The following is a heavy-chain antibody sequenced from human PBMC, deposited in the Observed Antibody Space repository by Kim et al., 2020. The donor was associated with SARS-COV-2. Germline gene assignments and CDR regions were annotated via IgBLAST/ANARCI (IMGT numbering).Heavy chain of an antibody. CDR3: ARGRSDGNPYDAFDI. J-gene: IGHJ3*02. Sequence: ASVKVSCKASGYIFTNYGINWVRQAPGQGLEWMGWISGSSGNTNYAQNLQGRVTMTRDTSSGTVYMELRSLRADDMAVYYCARGRSDGNPYDAFDIWGQGTMVTVSS. CDR1: GYIFTNYG. V-gene: IGHV1-18*03. CDR2: ISGSSGNT. D-gene: IGHD6-13*01.